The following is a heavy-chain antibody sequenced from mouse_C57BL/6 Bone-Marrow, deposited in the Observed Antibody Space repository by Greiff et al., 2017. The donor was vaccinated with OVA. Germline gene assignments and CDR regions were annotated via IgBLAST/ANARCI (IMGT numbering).Heavy chain of an antibody. CDR2: INPSTGGT. Sequence: VQLQQSGPELVKPGASVKISCKASGYSFTGYYMNWVKQSSEKSLEWIGEINPSTGGTNHNQKFKAKATLTVDKSSSTAYMQLKSRTSEDSAVYYYARGGCFAYWGQGTLGTVSA. CDR3: ARGGCFAY. CDR1: GYSFTGYY. J-gene: IGHJ3*01. V-gene: IGHV1-42*01.